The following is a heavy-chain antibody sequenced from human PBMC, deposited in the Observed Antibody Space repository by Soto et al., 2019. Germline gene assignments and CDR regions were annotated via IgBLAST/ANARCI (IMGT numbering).Heavy chain of an antibody. Sequence: PSETLSLTCAVYGGSFSGYYWSWIRQPPGKGLEWIGEINHSGSTNYNPSLKSRVTISVDTSKNQFSLKLSSVTAADTAVYYCARGRRRYGEYYYYYYGMDVWGQGTTVTVSS. CDR2: INHSGST. D-gene: IGHD5-18*01. CDR3: ARGRRRYGEYYYYYYGMDV. V-gene: IGHV4-34*01. CDR1: GGSFSGYY. J-gene: IGHJ6*02.